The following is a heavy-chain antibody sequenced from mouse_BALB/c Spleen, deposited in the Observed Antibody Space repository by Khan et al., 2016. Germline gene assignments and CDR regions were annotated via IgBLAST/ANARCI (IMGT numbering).Heavy chain of an antibody. CDR2: IHPSDSET. J-gene: IGHJ4*01. V-gene: IGHV1S82*01. CDR3: ATNDGYSVVMDY. Sequence: QVQLQQPGPELVRPGASVKLSCKASGHSFTSYWMNWVKQRPGQGLEWIGMIHPSDSETRLNQKLKDKATLTVDKSSNTAYMQLSSPTSEDSAVDYGATNDGYSVVMDYWGQGTSVTVSS. D-gene: IGHD2-3*01. CDR1: GHSFTSYW.